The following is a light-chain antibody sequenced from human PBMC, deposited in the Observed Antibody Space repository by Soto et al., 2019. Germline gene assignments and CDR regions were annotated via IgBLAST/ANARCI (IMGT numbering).Light chain of an antibody. CDR2: VAS. CDR1: QSINTF. CDR3: QQSYSTPYT. V-gene: IGKV1-39*01. J-gene: IGKJ2*01. Sequence: DVQMTQSPSSLSASVGDRVTITCRASQSINTFLHWFQQRPGKAPTLLIYVASNLESGVASRFSGSGSGTDFTLTISGLQFEDFATYYCQQSYSTPYTFGQGTKLEIK.